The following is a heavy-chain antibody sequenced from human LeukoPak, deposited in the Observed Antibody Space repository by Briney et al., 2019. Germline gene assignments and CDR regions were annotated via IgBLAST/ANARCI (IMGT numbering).Heavy chain of an antibody. CDR3: ASRGCSSTSCYASSLYYYGMDV. CDR1: GYTFTSYD. J-gene: IGHJ6*02. V-gene: IGHV1-8*01. Sequence: ASVKVSCKASGYTFTSYDINWVRQATGQGLEWMGWMNHNSGNTGYAQKFQGRVTMTRNTSISTAYMELSSLRSEDTAVYYCASRGCSSTSCYASSLYYYGMDVWGQGTTVTLSS. CDR2: MNHNSGNT. D-gene: IGHD2-2*01.